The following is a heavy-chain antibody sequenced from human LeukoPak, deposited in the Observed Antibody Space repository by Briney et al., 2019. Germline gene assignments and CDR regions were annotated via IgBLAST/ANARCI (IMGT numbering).Heavy chain of an antibody. CDR2: ISSSSSYI. J-gene: IGHJ4*02. CDR3: ARAPYGDNGYPAEVADY. D-gene: IGHD4/OR15-4a*01. Sequence: PGGSLRLSCAASGFTFSSYSMNWVRQAPGKGLEWVSSISSSSSYIYYADSAKGRFTISRDNAKNSLYLLMNSLRAEDTAVYYCARAPYGDNGYPAEVADYWGQGTLVTVSS. CDR1: GFTFSSYS. V-gene: IGHV3-21*01.